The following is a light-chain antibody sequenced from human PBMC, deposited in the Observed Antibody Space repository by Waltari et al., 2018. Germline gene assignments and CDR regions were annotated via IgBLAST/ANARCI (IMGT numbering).Light chain of an antibody. CDR3: QQYNNWPLSWT. V-gene: IGKV3-15*01. Sequence: EIVMTQSPATLSVSPGERATLSCRASQSVSSNLACDQQKPGQAPRLLIYGASTRATGIPARFSGSGSGTEFTLTISSMQSEDFAVYYCQQYNNWPLSWTFGQGTKVEIK. CDR2: GAS. J-gene: IGKJ1*01. CDR1: QSVSSN.